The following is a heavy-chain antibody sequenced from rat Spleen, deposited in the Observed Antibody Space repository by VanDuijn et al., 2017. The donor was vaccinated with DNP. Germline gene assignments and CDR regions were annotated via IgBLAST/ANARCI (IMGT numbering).Heavy chain of an antibody. Sequence: EVQLVESGGGLVQPGRSLKLSCVASGFTFNNYWMTWIRQAPGKGLEWVASITNTGGSTYYTDSVKGRFTISRDNAKSTLYLQMNSLRSEDTATYYCTIYYYSGDYWGQGVMVTVSS. CDR2: ITNTGGST. CDR1: GFTFNNYW. V-gene: IGHV5-31*01. J-gene: IGHJ2*01. D-gene: IGHD1-1*01. CDR3: TIYYYSGDY.